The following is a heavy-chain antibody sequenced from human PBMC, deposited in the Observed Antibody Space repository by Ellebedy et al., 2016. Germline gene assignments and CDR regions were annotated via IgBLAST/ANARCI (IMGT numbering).Heavy chain of an antibody. J-gene: IGHJ4*02. CDR1: GGSISSSSYY. CDR2: VYYSGST. D-gene: IGHD6-19*01. Sequence: SETLSLTCTVSGGSISSSSYYWSWIRQPPGKGLEWIGYVYYSGSTNYNPSLKSRVTISVDTSRNQFSLKLSSVNPADTAVYYCAREAGSVSYHFDYWGPGTLVTVSS. V-gene: IGHV4-61*01. CDR3: AREAGSVSYHFDY.